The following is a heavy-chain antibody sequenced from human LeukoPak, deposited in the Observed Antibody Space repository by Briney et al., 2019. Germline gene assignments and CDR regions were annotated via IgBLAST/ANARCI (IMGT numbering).Heavy chain of an antibody. CDR1: GFTFSNYP. V-gene: IGHV3-30-3*01. J-gene: IGHJ5*02. D-gene: IGHD2-2*02. Sequence: GRSLRLSCATSGFTFSNYPMHWVRQAPGKGLEWVAVISYDGINTYYADSVKGRFTIFRDNSKNTLFLHMNSLRAEDTAVYYCAKDVRPYRGGNWFDPWGQGTLVTVSS. CDR2: ISYDGINT. CDR3: AKDVRPYRGGNWFDP.